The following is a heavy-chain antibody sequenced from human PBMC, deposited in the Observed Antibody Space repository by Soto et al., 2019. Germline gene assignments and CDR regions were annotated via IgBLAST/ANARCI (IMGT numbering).Heavy chain of an antibody. D-gene: IGHD3-10*01. V-gene: IGHV5-51*01. CDR3: ARHITMVRGVIPYYYGMDV. Sequence: VESLKISCNGSGYSFTSYWIGWVRQMPGKGLEWMGIIYPGDSDTRYSPSFQGQVTISADKSISTAYLQWSSLKASDTAMYYCARHITMVRGVIPYYYGMDVWGQGTTVTVSS. CDR1: GYSFTSYW. CDR2: IYPGDSDT. J-gene: IGHJ6*02.